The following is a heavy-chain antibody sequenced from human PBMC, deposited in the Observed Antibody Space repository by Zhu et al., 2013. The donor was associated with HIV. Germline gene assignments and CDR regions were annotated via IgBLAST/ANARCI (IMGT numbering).Heavy chain of an antibody. Sequence: QVQLVQSGAEVKKPGASVKVSCKASGYTFTSYYMHWVRQAPGQGLEWMGIINPSGGSTRYAQKFQGRVTMTRDTSTRTVYMELSSLRSEDTAVYYCALNYFFYYMDVWGKGTTVTVSS. CDR2: INPSGGST. J-gene: IGHJ6*03. CDR1: GYTFTSYY. CDR3: ALNYFFYYMDV. V-gene: IGHV1-46*03.